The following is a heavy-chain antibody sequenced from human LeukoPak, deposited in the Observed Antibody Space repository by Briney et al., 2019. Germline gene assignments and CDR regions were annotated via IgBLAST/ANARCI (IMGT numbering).Heavy chain of an antibody. D-gene: IGHD2-8*01. J-gene: IGHJ4*02. V-gene: IGHV3-20*03. Sequence: GGSLRLSYEASGFTFDDYGMCWVRQPPGKGLEWVSVINRNGGSTDYADSVKGRFTISRDNAKNSHFLQMNSLRVENTALYYCARGFRNGPFDCWGQGTLVTVSS. CDR2: INRNGGST. CDR3: ARGFRNGPFDC. CDR1: GFTFDDYG.